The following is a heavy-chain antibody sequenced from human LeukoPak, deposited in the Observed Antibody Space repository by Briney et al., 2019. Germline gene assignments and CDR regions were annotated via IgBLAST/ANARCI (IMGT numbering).Heavy chain of an antibody. D-gene: IGHD2-15*01. Sequence: KTSETLSLTCTVSGGSIRSYYWSWIRQPAGKGLEWIGRIYSSGSTNYNASLMSRVTMSVDTSKNQFSLKLSSVTAADTAVYYCARDRDCSGGSCNYNWFDPWGQGTLVTVSS. CDR3: ARDRDCSGGSCNYNWFDP. CDR2: IYSSGST. J-gene: IGHJ5*02. V-gene: IGHV4-4*07. CDR1: GGSIRSYY.